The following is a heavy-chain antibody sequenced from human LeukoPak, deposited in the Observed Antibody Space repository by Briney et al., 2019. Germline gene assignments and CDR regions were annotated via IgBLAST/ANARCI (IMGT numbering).Heavy chain of an antibody. CDR3: AKAHDGSLYCSGGSCYLHY. Sequence: GGSMRLSCAASGFTFDDYAMHWVRQAPGKGLEWVSGISWNSGSIGYADSVKGRFTISRDNAKNSLYLQMNSLRAEDTALYYCAKAHDGSLYCSGGSCYLHYWGQGTLVTVSS. D-gene: IGHD2-15*01. CDR1: GFTFDDYA. V-gene: IGHV3-9*01. CDR2: ISWNSGSI. J-gene: IGHJ4*02.